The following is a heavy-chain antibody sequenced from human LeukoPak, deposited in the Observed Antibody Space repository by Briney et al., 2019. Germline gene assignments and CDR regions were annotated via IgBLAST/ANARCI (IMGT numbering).Heavy chain of an antibody. CDR3: ARVQIPRFLEWFPFDY. D-gene: IGHD3-3*01. CDR2: ISAYNGNT. V-gene: IGHV1-18*01. Sequence: GASVKVSCKASGYTFTSYGISWVRQAPGQGLEWMGWISAYNGNTNYAQKLQGRVTMTTDTSTSTAYMELRSLRSDDTAVYYCARVQIPRFLEWFPFDYWGQGTLVTVSS. CDR1: GYTFTSYG. J-gene: IGHJ4*02.